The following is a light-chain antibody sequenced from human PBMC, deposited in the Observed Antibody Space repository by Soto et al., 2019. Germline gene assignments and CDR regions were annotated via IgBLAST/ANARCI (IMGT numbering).Light chain of an antibody. J-gene: IGKJ1*01. CDR1: QSVRSS. V-gene: IGKV3-11*01. CDR2: HTS. CDR3: QQRSTWPRT. Sequence: EVVLTQSPVTLSLSPGDRATLSCRASQSVRSSLAWYQQKPGQAPRLLIYHTSNRATGIPARFSGSGSGTDYTLTISSVEPEDFALYYCQQRSTWPRTFGKRTRVEI.